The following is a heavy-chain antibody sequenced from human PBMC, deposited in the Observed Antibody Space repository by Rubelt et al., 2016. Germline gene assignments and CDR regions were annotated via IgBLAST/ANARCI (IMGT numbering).Heavy chain of an antibody. CDR1: GFTVSSNY. CDR3: GKTGGRGWITGTTLNY. Sequence: EVRLVESGGGLVKPGGSLRLSCAASGFTVSSNYMSWVRQAPGKGLEWVSVIYSGGSTYYADSVKGRFTVSRDNSKNTVYLQMGSLRAEDMGVYYCGKTGGRGWITGTTLNYWGQGTLVTVSS. J-gene: IGHJ4*02. CDR2: IYSGGST. D-gene: IGHD1-7*01. V-gene: IGHV3-66*01.